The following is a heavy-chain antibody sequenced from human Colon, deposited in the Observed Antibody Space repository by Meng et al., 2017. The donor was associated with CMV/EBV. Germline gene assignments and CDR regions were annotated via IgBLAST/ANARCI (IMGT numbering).Heavy chain of an antibody. D-gene: IGHD3-3*01. CDR2: ISGSGGST. J-gene: IGHJ6*02. Sequence: SGAASGFTFSSYAMSWVRQAPGKGLEWVSAISGSGGSTYYADSVKGRFTISRDNSKNTLYLQMNSLRAEDTAVYYCANPRSGYFWSGQRLNYYYYGMDVWGQGTTVTVSS. CDR3: ANPRSGYFWSGQRLNYYYYGMDV. V-gene: IGHV3-23*01. CDR1: GFTFSSYA.